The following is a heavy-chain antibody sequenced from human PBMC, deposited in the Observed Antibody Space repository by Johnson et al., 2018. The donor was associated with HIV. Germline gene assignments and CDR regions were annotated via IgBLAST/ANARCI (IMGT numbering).Heavy chain of an antibody. CDR2: ISYDGSNK. CDR3: AKGEIEDAFDI. V-gene: IGHV3-30-3*01. D-gene: IGHD1-26*01. J-gene: IGHJ3*02. Sequence: VQLVESGGGVVQPGRSLRLSCVASGFTFNSYAMHWVRQAPGKGLEWVAVISYDGSNKYHAESVRGRFTISRDNSKNTLYLQMNSLRAEDMAVYYCAKGEIEDAFDIWGQGTMVTVSS. CDR1: GFTFNSYA.